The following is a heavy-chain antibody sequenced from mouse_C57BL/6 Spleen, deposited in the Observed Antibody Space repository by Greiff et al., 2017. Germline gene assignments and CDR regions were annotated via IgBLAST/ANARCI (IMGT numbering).Heavy chain of an antibody. CDR2: IYPGDGDT. V-gene: IGHV1-82*01. CDR3: ARLYGSSYAMDY. CDR1: GYAFSSSW. D-gene: IGHD1-1*01. J-gene: IGHJ4*01. Sequence: VQLQQSGPELVKPGASVKISCKASGYAFSSSWMNWVKQRPGKGLEWIGRIYPGDGDTNYNGKFKGKATLTADKSSSTAYMQLSSLTSEDSAVYFCARLYGSSYAMDYWGQGTSVTVSS.